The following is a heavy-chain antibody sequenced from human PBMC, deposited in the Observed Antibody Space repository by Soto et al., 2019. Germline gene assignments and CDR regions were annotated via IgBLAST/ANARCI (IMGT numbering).Heavy chain of an antibody. CDR2: INHSGST. CDR1: GGSFSGYY. V-gene: IGHV4-34*01. D-gene: IGHD3-10*01. J-gene: IGHJ6*02. Sequence: SETLSLTCAVYGGSFSGYYWSWIRQPPGKGLEWIGEINHSGSTNYNPSLKSRVTISVDTSKNQFSLKLSSVTAADTAVYYCARAVIRTNGSCWWRSAKYYYGMDVWGQGTTVPVSS. CDR3: ARAVIRTNGSCWWRSAKYYYGMDV.